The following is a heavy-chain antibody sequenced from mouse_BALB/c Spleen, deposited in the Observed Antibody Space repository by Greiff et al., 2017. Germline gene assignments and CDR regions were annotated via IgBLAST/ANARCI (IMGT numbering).Heavy chain of an antibody. J-gene: IGHJ3*01. CDR2: ISTYYGDA. CDR3: ARSVTSPWFAY. D-gene: IGHD2-2*01. CDR1: GYTFTDYA. V-gene: IGHV1S137*01. Sequence: QVQLQQSGAELVRPGVSVKISCKGSGYTFTDYAMHWVKQSHAKSLEWIGVISTYYGDASYNQKFKGKATMTVDKSSSTAYMELARLTSEDSAIYYCARSVTSPWFAYWGQGTLVTVSA.